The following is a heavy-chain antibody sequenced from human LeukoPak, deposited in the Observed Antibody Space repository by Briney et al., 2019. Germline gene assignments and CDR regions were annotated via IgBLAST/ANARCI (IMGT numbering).Heavy chain of an antibody. CDR2: ISVSGGST. Sequence: GGSLRLSCAASGFTFSSYAMSWVRQAPGKGLEWVSAISVSGGSTYYADSVKGRFTISRDNSKNTLYLQMNSLRAEDTAVYYCAKDLSDSNDAFDIWGQGTMVTVSS. D-gene: IGHD3-16*02. CDR3: AKDLSDSNDAFDI. J-gene: IGHJ3*02. CDR1: GFTFSSYA. V-gene: IGHV3-23*01.